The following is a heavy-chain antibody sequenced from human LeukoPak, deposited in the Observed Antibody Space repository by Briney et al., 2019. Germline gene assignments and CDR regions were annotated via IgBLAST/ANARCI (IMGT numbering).Heavy chain of an antibody. CDR3: AKGPLGYCSGGSCYSPN. CDR1: GFTFSSYA. V-gene: IGHV3-23*01. Sequence: PGGSLRLSCAPSGFTFSSYAMSWVRQAPGKGLEWVSAISGSGGSTYYADSVKGRFTISRDNSKNTLYLQMNSLRAEDTAVYYCAKGPLGYCSGGSCYSPNWGQGTLVTVAS. CDR2: ISGSGGST. J-gene: IGHJ4*02. D-gene: IGHD2-15*01.